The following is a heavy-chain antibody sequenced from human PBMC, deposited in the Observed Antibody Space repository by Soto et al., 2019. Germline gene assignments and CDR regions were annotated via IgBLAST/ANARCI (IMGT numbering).Heavy chain of an antibody. CDR2: INPNSGGT. CDR1: GYTFTGYY. V-gene: IGHV1-2*02. CDR3: APDIAAAGTRPPVLYGMDV. J-gene: IGHJ6*02. D-gene: IGHD6-13*01. Sequence: GASVKVSCKASGYTFTGYYMHWVRQAPGQGLEWMGWINPNSGGTNYAQKFQGRVTMTRDTSISTAYMELSRLRSDDTAVYYCAPDIAAAGTRPPVLYGMDVWGQGTTVTVSS.